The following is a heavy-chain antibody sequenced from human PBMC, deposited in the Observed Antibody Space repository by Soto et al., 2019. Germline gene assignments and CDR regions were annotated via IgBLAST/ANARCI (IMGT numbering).Heavy chain of an antibody. J-gene: IGHJ6*02. D-gene: IGHD3-16*01. CDR2: TYYRSKWIH. Sequence: TPSLTCDISGDSVSSSSAAWTWIRQSPSRGLEWLGRTYYRSKWIHEYTVSMESRITINPDTSKNQFSLHIYSVTPEDTAVYYCAGVVWFRGMDVWGQGTPVTVSS. CDR3: AGVVWFRGMDV. V-gene: IGHV6-1*01. CDR1: GDSVSSSSAA.